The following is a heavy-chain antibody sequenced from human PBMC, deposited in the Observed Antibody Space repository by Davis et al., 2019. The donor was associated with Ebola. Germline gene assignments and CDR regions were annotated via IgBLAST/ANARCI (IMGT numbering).Heavy chain of an antibody. CDR2: ISGSGGST. Sequence: GESLKISCAASGFTFSSYAMSWVRQAPGKGLEWVSAISGSGGSTYYADSVKGRFTISRDNSKNTLYLQMNSLRAEDTAVYYCARHALIMITFGGDNASTEDWYFDLWGRGTLVTVSS. CDR3: ARHALIMITFGGDNASTEDWYFDL. D-gene: IGHD3-16*01. V-gene: IGHV3-23*01. CDR1: GFTFSSYA. J-gene: IGHJ2*01.